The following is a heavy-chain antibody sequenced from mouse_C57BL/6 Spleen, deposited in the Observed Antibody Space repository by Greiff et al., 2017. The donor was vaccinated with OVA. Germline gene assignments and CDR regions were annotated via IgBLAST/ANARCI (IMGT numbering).Heavy chain of an antibody. CDR2: IHPNSGST. CDR1: GYTFTSYW. D-gene: IGHD3-2*02. CDR3: ARLDSSGYGFSY. V-gene: IGHV1-64*01. Sequence: QVQLQQPGAELVKPGASVKLSCKASGYTFTSYWMHWVKQRPGQGLEWIGMIHPNSGSTNYNEKFKSKATLTVDKSSSTAYMQLSSLTSEDSSVYFCARLDSSGYGFSYWGQGTLVTGSA. J-gene: IGHJ3*01.